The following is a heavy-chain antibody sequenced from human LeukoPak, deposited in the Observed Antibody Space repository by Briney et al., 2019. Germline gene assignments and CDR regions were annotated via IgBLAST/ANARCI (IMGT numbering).Heavy chain of an antibody. Sequence: GGSLRLSCAASGFTFSNAWMSWVRQAPGKGLEWVGRIKSKTDGGTTDYAAPGKGRFTISRDDSKNTLYLQMNSLKTEDTAVYYCTTDPGLIAAAAWDYWGQGTLVTVSS. CDR2: IKSKTDGGTT. J-gene: IGHJ4*02. CDR1: GFTFSNAW. V-gene: IGHV3-15*01. D-gene: IGHD6-13*01. CDR3: TTDPGLIAAAAWDY.